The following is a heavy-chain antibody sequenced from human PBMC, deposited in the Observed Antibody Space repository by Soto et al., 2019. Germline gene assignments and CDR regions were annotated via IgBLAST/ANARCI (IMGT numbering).Heavy chain of an antibody. Sequence: QVQLQESGPGLVKPSQTLSLTCTVSGGSISSGDYYWRWIRQPPGKGLEWIGYIYYSGSTYYNPSLKSRVTVSVDTSKNQFSLKLSSVTAADTAVYYCARELRDYNWFDPWGQGTLVTVSS. CDR1: GGSISSGDYY. CDR2: IYYSGST. CDR3: ARELRDYNWFDP. V-gene: IGHV4-30-4*01. D-gene: IGHD2-8*01. J-gene: IGHJ5*02.